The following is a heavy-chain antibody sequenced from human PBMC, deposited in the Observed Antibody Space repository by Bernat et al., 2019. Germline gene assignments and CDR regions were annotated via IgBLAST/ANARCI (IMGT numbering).Heavy chain of an antibody. CDR1: GGSISISTYY. CDR2: IYYSGST. V-gene: IGHV4-39*01. Sequence: QMQLEESGPGLVKPSETLSLNCSVSGGSISISTYYWGWIRQPPGAGLEWIGTIYYSGSTYYNPSLKSRVTISVDTSKNQFSLKLSSVTAADTAVYYCARRGGVTKDYYYMDVWGKGTTVTVSS. J-gene: IGHJ6*03. D-gene: IGHD4-17*01. CDR3: ARRGGVTKDYYYMDV.